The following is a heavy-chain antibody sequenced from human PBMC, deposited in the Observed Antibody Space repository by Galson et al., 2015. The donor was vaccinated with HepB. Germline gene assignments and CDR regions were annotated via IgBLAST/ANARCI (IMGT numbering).Heavy chain of an antibody. Sequence: SLRLSCAASGFTFSSYGMHWVRQAPGKGLEWVAVTWFDGSNKYYADSVKGRFTISRNQFSLKLTSVTAADTAVYYCARDGAHCTATNCERGWLDPWGQGVLVIVSS. J-gene: IGHJ5*02. V-gene: IGHV3-33*01. CDR3: ARDGAHCTATNCERGWLDP. CDR1: GFTFSSYG. D-gene: IGHD1-26*01. CDR2: TWFDGSNK.